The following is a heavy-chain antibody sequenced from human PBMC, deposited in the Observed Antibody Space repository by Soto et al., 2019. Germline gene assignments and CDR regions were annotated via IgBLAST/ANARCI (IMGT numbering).Heavy chain of an antibody. V-gene: IGHV3-48*02. CDR3: ARDNGPAGTFDP. J-gene: IGHJ5*02. CDR2: ISFSSSTI. Sequence: EVQLVESGGGLVQPGGSLRLSCAASGFIFSTYSMNWVRQAPGKGLEWVSYISFSSSTIFYADSVRGRFTISRDNAKNSLYLQMNTLRDEDTAVYYCARDNGPAGTFDPWGQGTLVTVSS. CDR1: GFIFSTYS.